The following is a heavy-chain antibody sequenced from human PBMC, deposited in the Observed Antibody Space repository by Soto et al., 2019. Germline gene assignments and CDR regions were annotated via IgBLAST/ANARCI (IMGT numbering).Heavy chain of an antibody. Sequence: SETLSLTCTVSGGSISSYYWSWIRQPPGKGLEWIGYIYYSGSTNYNPSLQSRVTISVDTSKNQFSLKLSSVTAADTAVYYCARDFWRGDSESWFDPWGQGTLVTVSS. V-gene: IGHV4-59*01. J-gene: IGHJ5*02. CDR2: IYYSGST. D-gene: IGHD3-3*01. CDR1: GGSISSYY. CDR3: ARDFWRGDSESWFDP.